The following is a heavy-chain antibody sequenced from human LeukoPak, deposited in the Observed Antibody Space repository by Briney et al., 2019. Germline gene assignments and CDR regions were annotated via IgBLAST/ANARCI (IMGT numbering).Heavy chain of an antibody. Sequence: GGSLRLSCAASGFTFSKYWMHWVRHAPGKGLVWVSHINSDGSTTTYADSVKGRFTISRDNAKNTLYLQMNSPRAEDTAVYYCANLARWGSGHDSEDYWGQGTLVSVSS. CDR2: INSDGSTT. J-gene: IGHJ4*02. D-gene: IGHD5-12*01. V-gene: IGHV3-74*01. CDR1: GFTFSKYW. CDR3: ANLARWGSGHDSEDY.